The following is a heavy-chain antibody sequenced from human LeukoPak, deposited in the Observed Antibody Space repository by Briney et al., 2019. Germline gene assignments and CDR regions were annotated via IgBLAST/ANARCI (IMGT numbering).Heavy chain of an antibody. Sequence: SETLSLTCTVSGGSISNTFYYWGWIRQPPGKGLEWIGEINHSGSTNYNPSLKSRVTISVDTSKNQFSLKLSSVTAADTAVYYCARLTNYYDSSGYPVFDYWGQGTLVTVSS. CDR1: GGSISNTFYY. J-gene: IGHJ4*02. CDR3: ARLTNYYDSSGYPVFDY. CDR2: INHSGST. V-gene: IGHV4-39*07. D-gene: IGHD3-22*01.